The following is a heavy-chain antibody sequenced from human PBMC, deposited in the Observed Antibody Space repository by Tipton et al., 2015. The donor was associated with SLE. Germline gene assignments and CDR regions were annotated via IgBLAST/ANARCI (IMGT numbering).Heavy chain of an antibody. V-gene: IGHV4-59*01. CDR2: IYYVGST. CDR1: GDSISTYY. CDR3: ARGMSIATTYYYYYYMDV. Sequence: TLSLTCTVSGDSISTYYWNWIRQSPGKGLEWIGNIYYVGSTNYNPSFKGRVTISVATSKNQFSLKLSSVTAADTAVYYCARGMSIATTYYYYYYMDVWGKGTTVTVSS. J-gene: IGHJ6*03. D-gene: IGHD6-6*01.